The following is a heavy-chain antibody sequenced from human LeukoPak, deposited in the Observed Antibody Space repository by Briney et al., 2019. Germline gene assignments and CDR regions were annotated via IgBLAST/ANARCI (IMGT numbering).Heavy chain of an antibody. CDR2: IRKKADGGTT. CDR1: GFTFSNVW. J-gene: IGHJ4*02. D-gene: IGHD3/OR15-3a*01. V-gene: IGHV3-15*01. Sequence: PGGSLRLSCAASGFTFSNVWMSWVRQAPGKGLEWVGRIRKKADGGTTGYAAPVKGRFSVSRDDSKNTVYLQMNSLETEDTAMYYCTTEGLPGSFDYWGQGTLVTVSS. CDR3: TTEGLPGSFDY.